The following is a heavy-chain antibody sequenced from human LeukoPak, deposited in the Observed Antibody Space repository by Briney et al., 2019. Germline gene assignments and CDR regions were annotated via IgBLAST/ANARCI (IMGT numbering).Heavy chain of an antibody. CDR2: ISYDGSNK. J-gene: IGHJ4*02. CDR3: ARDSGSYD. V-gene: IGHV3-30*03. CDR1: GFTFSSYG. Sequence: PGGSLRLSCAASGFTFSSYGMHWVRQAPGKGLEWVAVISYDGSNKYYADSVKGRFTISRDNSKSTLYLQMNSLRAEDTAVYYCARDSGSYDWGQGTLVTVSS. D-gene: IGHD1-26*01.